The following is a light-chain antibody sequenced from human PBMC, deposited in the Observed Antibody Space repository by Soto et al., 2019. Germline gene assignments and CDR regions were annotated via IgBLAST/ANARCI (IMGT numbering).Light chain of an antibody. CDR2: GAS. Sequence: EIVLTQSPGTLSLSPGERATLSCRAGQSVDSSYLAWYQQKPGQAPRLLISGASVRASGVPVRISGSGSGTDFTLTISRLEPEDFALYYCQQYGGSPITFGLGTRLEIK. V-gene: IGKV3-20*01. CDR3: QQYGGSPIT. J-gene: IGKJ5*01. CDR1: QSVDSSY.